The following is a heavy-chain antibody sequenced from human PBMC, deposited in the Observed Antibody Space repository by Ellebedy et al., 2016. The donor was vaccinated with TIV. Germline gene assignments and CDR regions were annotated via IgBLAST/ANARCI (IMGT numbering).Heavy chain of an antibody. Sequence: MPSETLSHTCTASGASVTTYYWSWIRQIPGKGLEWIGFFYYGGSTSYNPSLKSRVSISVDTSLNQVSLRLTSVTTADTAVYHCARTSVGYFYGSGGNLRVIRFDPWGQGALVAVSS. CDR1: GASVTTYY. J-gene: IGHJ5*02. CDR3: ARTSVGYFYGSGGNLRVIRFDP. CDR2: FYYGGST. V-gene: IGHV4-59*02. D-gene: IGHD3-10*01.